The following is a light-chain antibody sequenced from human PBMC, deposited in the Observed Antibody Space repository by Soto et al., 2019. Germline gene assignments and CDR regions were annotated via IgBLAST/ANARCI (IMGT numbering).Light chain of an antibody. CDR3: CSYGGSRAV. CDR2: EVS. V-gene: IGLV2-23*02. CDR1: SSDVGSHNL. Sequence: QSALTQPASVSGSPGQSITISCTGTSSDVGSHNLVSWYQQHPGQAPKLMIYEVSKRPLGVSARSSASKSGNTASLTIAGLPAEDEADYYCCSYGGSRAVFGGGTQLTVL. J-gene: IGLJ7*01.